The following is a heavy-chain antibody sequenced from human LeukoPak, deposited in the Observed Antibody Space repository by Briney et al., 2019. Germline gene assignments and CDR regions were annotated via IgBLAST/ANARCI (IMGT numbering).Heavy chain of an antibody. J-gene: IGHJ4*02. CDR2: INQDGGTK. Sequence: PGGSLRLSCAASGFTFGSYWMSWVRQAPGKGLEWVANINQDGGTKYYVDSVKGRFTISRDNAKNSLYLQMNSLRAEDTAVYYCAKDGSSSVGYFDYWGQGTLVTVSS. V-gene: IGHV3-7*01. D-gene: IGHD6-6*01. CDR1: GFTFGSYW. CDR3: AKDGSSSVGYFDY.